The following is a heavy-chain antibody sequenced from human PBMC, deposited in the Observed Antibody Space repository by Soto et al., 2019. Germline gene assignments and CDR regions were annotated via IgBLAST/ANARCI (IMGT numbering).Heavy chain of an antibody. D-gene: IGHD3-10*01. CDR1: GYTFTSYY. CDR2: INPSGGST. V-gene: IGHV1-46*01. CDR3: ASSYYYGGRGAFDI. Sequence: QVQLVQSGAEVKKPGASVKVSCKASGYTFTSYYMHWLRQAPGQGREWMGIINPSGGSTSYAQKFQGRVNMTRDTSTSTVYMELSSLKSEDTAVYYCASSYYYGGRGAFDIWGQGTMVTVSS. J-gene: IGHJ3*02.